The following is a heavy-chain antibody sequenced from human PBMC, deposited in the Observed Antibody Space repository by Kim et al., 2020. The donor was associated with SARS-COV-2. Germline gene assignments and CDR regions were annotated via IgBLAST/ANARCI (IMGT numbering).Heavy chain of an antibody. CDR3: ATGSYYYGSGSYFPFDY. D-gene: IGHD3-10*01. J-gene: IGHJ4*02. CDR2: ISSSSSYI. V-gene: IGHV3-21*01. Sequence: GGSLRLSCAASGFTFSSYSMNWVRQAPGKGLEWVSSISSSSSYIYYADSVKGRFTISRDNAKNSLYLQMNSLRAEDTAVYYCATGSYYYGSGSYFPFDYWGQGTLVTVSS. CDR1: GFTFSSYS.